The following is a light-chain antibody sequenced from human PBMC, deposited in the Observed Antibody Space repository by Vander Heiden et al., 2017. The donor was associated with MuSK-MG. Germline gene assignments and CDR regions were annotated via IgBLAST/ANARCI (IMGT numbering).Light chain of an antibody. V-gene: IGKV3-11*01. Sequence: IVFTQSPATLPLSQGVRATLSCRASQSVSGYLAWYQQRPGQAPRLLIYDLSNRATGIPARFSGSGSGTDFTLTISSLEPEDFAVYYCQQRSNWPPIFTFGPGTKVDIK. CDR2: DLS. CDR3: QQRSNWPPIFT. J-gene: IGKJ3*01. CDR1: QSVSGY.